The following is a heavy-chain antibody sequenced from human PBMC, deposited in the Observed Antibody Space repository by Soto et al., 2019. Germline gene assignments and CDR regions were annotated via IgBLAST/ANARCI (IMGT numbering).Heavy chain of an antibody. D-gene: IGHD4-4*01. V-gene: IGHV3-7*01. J-gene: IGHJ5*02. CDR3: VRGGSNYAS. CDR2: IKPDESVK. CDR1: GFTFSDSW. Sequence: EVQLVESGGGLVQPGGSLRLSCTASGFTFSDSWMTWVRQAPGKGLEWVARIKPDESVKKYADSVKGRFSISRDNAKNSMYLQMDSLRGEDTAVYYCVRGGSNYASWGQGTLVTVSS.